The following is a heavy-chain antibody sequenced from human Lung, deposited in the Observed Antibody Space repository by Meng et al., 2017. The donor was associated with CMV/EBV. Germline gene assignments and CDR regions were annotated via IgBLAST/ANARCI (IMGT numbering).Heavy chain of an antibody. J-gene: IGHJ5*02. CDR1: GYTFPRHW. CDR3: TRDNSDSTSSWWFDP. CDR2: INPSGDST. D-gene: IGHD2/OR15-2a*01. V-gene: IGHV1-46*01. Sequence: SXXVSXXASGYTFPRHWMHWVRQAPGQGPEWMAVINPSGDSTLYAQRFQGRLTLTRDTSTNTVYMDLGSLTSEDSAVYFCTRDNSDSTSSWWFDPWGQGXLLTVSS.